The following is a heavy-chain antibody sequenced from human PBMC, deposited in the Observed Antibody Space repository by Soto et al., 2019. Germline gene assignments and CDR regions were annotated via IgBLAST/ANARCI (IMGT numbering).Heavy chain of an antibody. J-gene: IGHJ5*02. D-gene: IGHD3-10*01. CDR2: IYASGTT. V-gene: IGHV4-4*07. Sequence: SETLSLTCTVSGASISGFYWSWIRKSAGKGLEWIGRIYASGTTDYNPSLKSRVMMSVDTSKKQFSLKLRSVTAADTAVYYCVRDGPKTLWDWLDPCGQGLSVTVSS. CDR3: VRDGPKTLWDWLDP. CDR1: GASISGFY.